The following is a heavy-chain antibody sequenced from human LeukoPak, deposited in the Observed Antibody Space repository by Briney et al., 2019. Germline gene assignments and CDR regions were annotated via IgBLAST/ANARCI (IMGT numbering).Heavy chain of an antibody. Sequence: GASVKVSCKASGYTFTGYYMHWVRQAPGQGLEWMGWINPNSGGTNYAQKFQGRVTMTRDTSISTAYMELSRLRSDDTAVYYCARVGCSGGSCYYDIDYWGQGTLVTVSS. V-gene: IGHV1-2*02. CDR2: INPNSGGT. D-gene: IGHD2-15*01. J-gene: IGHJ4*02. CDR1: GYTFTGYY. CDR3: ARVGCSGGSCYYDIDY.